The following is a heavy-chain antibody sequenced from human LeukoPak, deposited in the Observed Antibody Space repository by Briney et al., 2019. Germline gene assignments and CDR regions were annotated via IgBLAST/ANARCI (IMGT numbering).Heavy chain of an antibody. J-gene: IGHJ3*02. V-gene: IGHV3-21*01. D-gene: IGHD2-2*01. CDR2: ISSSSSSYI. CDR3: AREERDIVVVPAADDAFDI. Sequence: GGSLRLSCAASGFTFSSYSMNWVRQAPGKGLEWVSSISSSSSSYIYYADSVKGRFTISRDNAKNSLYLQMNSLRAEDTAVYYCAREERDIVVVPAADDAFDIWGQGTMVTVSS. CDR1: GFTFSSYS.